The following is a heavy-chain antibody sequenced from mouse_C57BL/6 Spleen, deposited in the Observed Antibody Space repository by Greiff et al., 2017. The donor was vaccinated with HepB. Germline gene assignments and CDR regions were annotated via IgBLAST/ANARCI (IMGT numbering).Heavy chain of an antibody. Sequence: EVQLQQSGTVLARPGASVKMSCKTSGYTFTSYWMHWVKQRPGPGLEWIGAIYPGNSDTSYNQKFKGKAKLTAVTSASTAYMELSSLTNEDSAVYYCTIDYDGSSYWFAYWGQGTLVTVSA. CDR1: GYTFTSYW. CDR2: IYPGNSDT. CDR3: TIDYDGSSYWFAY. V-gene: IGHV1-5*01. D-gene: IGHD1-1*01. J-gene: IGHJ3*01.